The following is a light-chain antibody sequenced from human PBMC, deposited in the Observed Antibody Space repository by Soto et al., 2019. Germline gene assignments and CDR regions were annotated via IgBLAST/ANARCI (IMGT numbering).Light chain of an antibody. Sequence: QSVLTQPASVSGSPGQSITISCTGTSSDVGGYNYVSWYQQHSGKAPKLIIYELSNRPSGVSNRFSGSKSGNTASLTISGLQAEDEADYYCNSYTSKSTGVFGTGTKLTVL. CDR1: SSDVGGYNY. J-gene: IGLJ1*01. CDR3: NSYTSKSTGV. V-gene: IGLV2-14*01. CDR2: ELS.